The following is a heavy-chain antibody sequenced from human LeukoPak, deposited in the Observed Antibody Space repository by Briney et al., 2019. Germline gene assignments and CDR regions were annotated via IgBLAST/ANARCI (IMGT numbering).Heavy chain of an antibody. J-gene: IGHJ4*02. V-gene: IGHV1-18*01. CDR1: GYTFTSYG. D-gene: IGHD2-2*01. Sequence: ASVKVSCKASGYTFTSYGISWVRQAPGQGLEWMGWISAYNGNTNYAQKLQGRVTMTTDTSTSTAYMELRSLRSEDTAVYYCARVYCSSTSCQYYFDHWGQGTLVTVSS. CDR3: ARVYCSSTSCQYYFDH. CDR2: ISAYNGNT.